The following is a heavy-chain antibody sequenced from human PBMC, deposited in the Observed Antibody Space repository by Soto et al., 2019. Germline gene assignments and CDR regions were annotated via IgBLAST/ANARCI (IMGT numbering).Heavy chain of an antibody. CDR3: ARCTLEDAFDI. V-gene: IGHV4-34*01. CDR1: GGSFSGYY. D-gene: IGHD2-8*01. Sequence: SETLSLTCAVYGGSFSGYYWSWIRQPPGKGLEWIGEINHSGSTNYNPSIKSRVTISVDTSKNQFSLKLSSVTAADTAVYYCARCTLEDAFDIWGQGTMVTVS. CDR2: INHSGST. J-gene: IGHJ3*02.